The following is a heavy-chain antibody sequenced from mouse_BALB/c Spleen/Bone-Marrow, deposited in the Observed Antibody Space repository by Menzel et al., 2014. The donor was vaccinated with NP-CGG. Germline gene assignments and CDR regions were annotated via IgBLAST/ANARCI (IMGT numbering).Heavy chain of an antibody. CDR2: TNNNGGST. D-gene: IGHD1-1*01. Sequence: EVKLVESGGGLVQPGGSLKLSCVASGFTFSSYGTSWVRQTPDKRLELVATTNNNGGSTYYPDSVKGQFTISRDNAKNTLYLQMSSLKSEDTAMYYCARVYGWYFDVWGAGTTVTVSS. J-gene: IGHJ1*01. CDR3: ARVYGWYFDV. CDR1: GFTFSSYG. V-gene: IGHV5-6-3*01.